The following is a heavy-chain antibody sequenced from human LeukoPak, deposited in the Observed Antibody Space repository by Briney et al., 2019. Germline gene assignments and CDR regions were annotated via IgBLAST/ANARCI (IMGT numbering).Heavy chain of an antibody. CDR2: IYYSGST. D-gene: IGHD2-15*01. J-gene: IGHJ3*02. CDR3: ARELDHKYCSGGSCFQFDAFDI. CDR1: GGSISSYY. V-gene: IGHV4-59*01. Sequence: SETLSLTCTVSGGSISSYYWTWIRQPPGKGLEWIGYIYYSGSTNYNPSLKSRVTISVDTSKNQFSLKLSSVTAADTAVYYCARELDHKYCSGGSCFQFDAFDIWGQGTMVTVSS.